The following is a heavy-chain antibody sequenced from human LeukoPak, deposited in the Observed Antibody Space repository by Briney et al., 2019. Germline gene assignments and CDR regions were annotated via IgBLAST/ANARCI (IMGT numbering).Heavy chain of an antibody. V-gene: IGHV3-23*01. CDR1: GFTFGNYA. J-gene: IGHJ4*02. CDR3: AKARHYYDSSGSFDY. D-gene: IGHD3-22*01. CDR2: ISGSGGST. Sequence: GGSLRLSCAASGFTFGNYAMSWVRQAPGKGLEWVSAISGSGGSTYYADSVKGRFTISRDNSKNTLYLQMNSLRAEDTAVYYCAKARHYYDSSGSFDYWGQGTLVTVSS.